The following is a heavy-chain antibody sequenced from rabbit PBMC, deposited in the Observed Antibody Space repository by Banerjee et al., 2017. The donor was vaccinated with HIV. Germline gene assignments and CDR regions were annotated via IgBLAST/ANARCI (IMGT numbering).Heavy chain of an antibody. CDR3: ARADASGAGHGYAYFTL. CDR1: GFSFSSSND. J-gene: IGHJ4*01. CDR2: IYAGSSVST. D-gene: IGHD6-1*01. Sequence: QSLEESGGDLVKPGASLTLTCTASGFSFSSSNDMCWVRQAPGKGLEWIACIYAGSSVSTYYASWAKGRFTIPKTSSTTVTLQMTSLTAADTATYFCARADASGAGHGYAYFTLWGPGTLVTVS. V-gene: IGHV1S40*01.